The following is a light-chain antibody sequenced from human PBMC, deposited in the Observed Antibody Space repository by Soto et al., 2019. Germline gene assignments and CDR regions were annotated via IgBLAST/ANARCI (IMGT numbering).Light chain of an antibody. CDR2: NAS. CDR3: QQRSPPIT. V-gene: IGKV3-11*01. CDR1: QSISGY. J-gene: IGKJ5*01. Sequence: EIVLTQSPATLSLSPGERATLSCRASQSISGYLAWYQQKPGQAPRLLIYNASNRATGIPGRFSGSGSGTDFTLTISSLAAEDFAVYYCQQRSPPITFGQGTRLEIK.